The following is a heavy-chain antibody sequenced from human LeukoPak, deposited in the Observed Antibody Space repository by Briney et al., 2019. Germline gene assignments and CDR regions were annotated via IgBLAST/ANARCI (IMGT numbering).Heavy chain of an antibody. CDR2: IRGGGTVT. V-gene: IGHV3-23*01. CDR3: AKGATRSAGSAPGAYED. CDR1: GFSFSNHA. D-gene: IGHD3-22*01. Sequence: PGGSLRLSCEASGFSFSNHAITWVRQAPGKGREGGSTIRGGGTVTFYADSVKGRFTSSRDNSKSILSLQMNSLRLEATSVYYCAKGATRSAGSAPGAYEDWNQEALVTVPS. J-gene: IGHJ4*01.